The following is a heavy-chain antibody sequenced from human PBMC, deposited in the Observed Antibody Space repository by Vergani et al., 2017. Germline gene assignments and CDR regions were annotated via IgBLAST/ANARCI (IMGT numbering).Heavy chain of an antibody. CDR1: GYTFNGYY. D-gene: IGHD6-13*01. CDR3: RRGGYGSSASWYFDF. V-gene: IGHV1-2*02. J-gene: IGHJ4*02. Sequence: QVQLVQSGTEVKKPGASVKVSCKASGYTFNGYYIHWVRQAPGQGLEYMGWIDSNSDGTNYAQKFQGRVTMTRDTSKSTASMELSRLRADDTAVYYCRRGGYGSSASWYFDFWGQGTLVTVSS. CDR2: IDSNSDGT.